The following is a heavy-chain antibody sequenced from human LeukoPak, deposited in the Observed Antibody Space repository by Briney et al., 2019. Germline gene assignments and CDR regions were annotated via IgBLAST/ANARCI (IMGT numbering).Heavy chain of an antibody. Sequence: GASVEVSCKASGYTFTSYGISWVRQAPGQGLEWMGWISAYNGNTNYAQKLQGRDTMTTDTSTSTAYMELRSLRSDDTAVYYCARDRGGLRYFDWLSWLDPWGQGTLVTVSS. V-gene: IGHV1-18*01. J-gene: IGHJ5*02. D-gene: IGHD3-9*01. CDR1: GYTFTSYG. CDR2: ISAYNGNT. CDR3: ARDRGGLRYFDWLSWLDP.